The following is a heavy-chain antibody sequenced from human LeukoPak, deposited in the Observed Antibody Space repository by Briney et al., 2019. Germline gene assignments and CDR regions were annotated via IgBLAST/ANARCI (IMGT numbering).Heavy chain of an antibody. V-gene: IGHV1-24*01. D-gene: IGHD6-13*01. CDR2: FDPEEGET. CDR3: ATDNPGYSTSWYGAFDI. Sequence: PPVKASCKVSGSTVTELSMNWVRQAPRKGLEWWGGFDPEEGETIYAQKFQGRVIMTEDTSTDTADMELSSLRSEDTAVYYCATDNPGYSTSWYGAFDIWGQGTMVTVSS. J-gene: IGHJ3*02. CDR1: GSTVTELS.